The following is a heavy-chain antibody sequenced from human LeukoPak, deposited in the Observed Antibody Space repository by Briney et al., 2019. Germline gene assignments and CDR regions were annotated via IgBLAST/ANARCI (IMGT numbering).Heavy chain of an antibody. CDR1: GFTFSKYA. CDR2: VNDRGTGT. Sequence: GGSLRLSCAASGFTFSKYAMSWVRQAPGKGLEWVSTVNDRGTGTYYADSVKGRFTISRDNSKNTLYLQMNSLRAEDTAVYYCASAGDPFDYWGQGTLVTVSS. CDR3: ASAGDPFDY. V-gene: IGHV3-23*01. D-gene: IGHD6-13*01. J-gene: IGHJ4*02.